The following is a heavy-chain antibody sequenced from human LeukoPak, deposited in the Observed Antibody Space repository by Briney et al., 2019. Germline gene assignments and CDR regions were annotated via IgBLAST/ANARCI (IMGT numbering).Heavy chain of an antibody. CDR3: AKVGATTVVDY. CDR2: IKQDGSEK. Sequence: PGGSLRLSCVASGFSFSTYWMNWVRQAPGKGLEWVAEIKQDGSEKRYVDSVKGRFTISRANAKNSLYLQMNSLRAEDTAVYYCAKVGATTVVDYWGQGTLVTVSS. CDR1: GFSFSTYW. D-gene: IGHD1-26*01. J-gene: IGHJ4*02. V-gene: IGHV3-7*03.